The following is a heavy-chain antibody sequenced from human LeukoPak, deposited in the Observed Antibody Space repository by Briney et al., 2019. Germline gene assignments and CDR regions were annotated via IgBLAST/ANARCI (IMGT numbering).Heavy chain of an antibody. Sequence: GGSLRLSCAASGFTFSNYDMHWVRQATGKGLEWVSVIGTAGDSYYPGSVKGRFTISRENAKNSLYLEMNSLRAGDTAVYYCARAGYSSGWYAFDIWGQGTMVTVSS. V-gene: IGHV3-13*01. CDR1: GFTFSNYD. D-gene: IGHD6-19*01. CDR3: ARAGYSSGWYAFDI. J-gene: IGHJ3*02. CDR2: IGTAGDS.